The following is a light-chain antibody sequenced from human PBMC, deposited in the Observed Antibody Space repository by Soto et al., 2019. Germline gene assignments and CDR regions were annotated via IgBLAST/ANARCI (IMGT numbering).Light chain of an antibody. CDR3: HQYGSSPIT. CDR1: QSVASSL. Sequence: EVALTQSPGTLSLSPGERATLSCRASQSVASSLLAWYQQKPGQAPRLLIYRASSRATGSPDRFSGSGSGTDFTLAISSLDPEDFAVYYCHQYGSSPITFGEGTRLEIK. V-gene: IGKV3-20*01. J-gene: IGKJ5*01. CDR2: RAS.